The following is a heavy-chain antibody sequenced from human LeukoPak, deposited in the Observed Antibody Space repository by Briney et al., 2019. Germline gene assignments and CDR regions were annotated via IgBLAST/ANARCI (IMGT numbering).Heavy chain of an antibody. CDR1: GFTFSTYS. V-gene: IGHV3-48*01. CDR2: ISSSSSTI. D-gene: IGHD1-26*01. CDR3: ARPGYSGSYYYYMDV. Sequence: GGSLRLSCAASGFTFSTYSMNWVRQAPGKGLEWVSYISSSSSTIYYADSVKGRFTISRDNAKNSLYLQMNSLSAEDTAVYYCARPGYSGSYYYYMDVWGKGTTVTVSS. J-gene: IGHJ6*03.